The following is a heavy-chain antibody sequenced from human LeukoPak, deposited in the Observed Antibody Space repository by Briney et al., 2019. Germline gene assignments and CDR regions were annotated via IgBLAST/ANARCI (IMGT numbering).Heavy chain of an antibody. J-gene: IGHJ4*02. Sequence: GGSLRLSCAASGFTFSSYEMNWVRQAPGKGLECVSYISSSGSTIYYAGSVKGRFTISGDNAKNSLYLQMNSLRAEDTAVYYCARILPYQLLHAYFDYWGQGTLVTVSS. V-gene: IGHV3-48*03. CDR3: ARILPYQLLHAYFDY. D-gene: IGHD2-2*01. CDR1: GFTFSSYE. CDR2: ISSSGSTI.